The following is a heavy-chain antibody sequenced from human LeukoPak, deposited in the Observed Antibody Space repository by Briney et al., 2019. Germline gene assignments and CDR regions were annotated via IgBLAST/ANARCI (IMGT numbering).Heavy chain of an antibody. V-gene: IGHV3-53*01. D-gene: IGHD3-22*01. CDR2: IYSLGGGGAT. CDR1: GLSVRDNY. J-gene: IGHJ4*02. Sequence: GGSLRLSCLASGLSVRDNYMNWVRQAPGKGLEWVSMIYSLGGGGATYYADSAKGRFTISRDYSTNTLYLQMNNLRAADTAVYYCVRVRRNFDSRGLVFGGFDHWGQGIPVTVTS. CDR3: VRVRRNFDSRGLVFGGFDH.